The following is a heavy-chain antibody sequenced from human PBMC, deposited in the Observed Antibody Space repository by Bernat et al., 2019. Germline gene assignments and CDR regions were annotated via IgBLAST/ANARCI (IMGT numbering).Heavy chain of an antibody. D-gene: IGHD5-12*01. CDR3: ARDGYSGYDPFDY. Sequence: VQLVESGGGVVQPGRSLRLSCAASGFTFSSYGMHWVRQAPGKGLEWVAVIWYDGSNKYYADSVKGRFTISRDNSKNTLYLQMNSLRAEDTAVYYCARDGYSGYDPFDYWGQGTLVTVSS. V-gene: IGHV3-33*01. J-gene: IGHJ4*02. CDR2: IWYDGSNK. CDR1: GFTFSSYG.